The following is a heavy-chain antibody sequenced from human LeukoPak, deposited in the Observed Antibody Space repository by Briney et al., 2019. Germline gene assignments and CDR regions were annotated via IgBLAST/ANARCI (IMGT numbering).Heavy chain of an antibody. J-gene: IGHJ4*02. CDR2: IRQDGNEK. D-gene: IGHD3-3*01. Sequence: GGSLRLSCGASGFTLNRFWMSWVRQAPGKGLEGVSNIRQDGNEKYYVDSVKGRFTVSRDNAENLLYLQMSSVRAEDTAVYYCAREPRSESALTLDYWAREPWSPSPQ. V-gene: IGHV3-7*01. CDR3: AREPRSESALTLDY. CDR1: GFTLNRFW.